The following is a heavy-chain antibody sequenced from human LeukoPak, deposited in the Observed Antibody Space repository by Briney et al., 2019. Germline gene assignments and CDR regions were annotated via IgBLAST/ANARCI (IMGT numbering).Heavy chain of an antibody. J-gene: IGHJ4*02. D-gene: IGHD4-23*01. CDR1: GYTFTSYS. CDR3: VRDSGWELRHFFFDD. Sequence: ASVKVSCKASGYTFTSYSIYWVRRAPGKGLEWMGWISPSNGDTSYAQKVQDRVTMTTDTSTTTVYMELRSLGSDDTAIYYCVRDSGWELRHFFFDDWGQGTLVTVSS. CDR2: ISPSNGDT. V-gene: IGHV1-18*04.